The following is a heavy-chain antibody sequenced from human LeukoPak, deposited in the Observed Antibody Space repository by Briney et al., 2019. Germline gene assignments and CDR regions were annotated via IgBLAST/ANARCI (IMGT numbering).Heavy chain of an antibody. CDR1: GYTFTSYG. CDR2: ISAYNGNT. J-gene: IGHJ5*02. D-gene: IGHD3-10*01. Sequence: ASVKVSCKASGYTFTSYGISWVRQAPGQGLEWMGWISAYNGNTNYAQKLQGRVTMTTDTSTSTAYMELRSLRSDDTAVYYCARVRGSGSYSGNWFDPGGQGTLVTVSS. V-gene: IGHV1-18*01. CDR3: ARVRGSGSYSGNWFDP.